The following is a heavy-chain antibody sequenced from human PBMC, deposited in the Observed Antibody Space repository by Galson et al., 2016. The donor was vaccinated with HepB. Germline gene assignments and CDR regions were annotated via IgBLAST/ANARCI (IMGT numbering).Heavy chain of an antibody. D-gene: IGHD3-10*01. CDR3: ARGSYDSGSYSPGNWFDP. V-gene: IGHV5-10-1*01. J-gene: IGHJ5*02. CDR2: IDPRPRDSYT. CDR1: GYSFTRYW. Sequence: QSGAEVKKPGESLRISCKGSGYSFTRYWINWVRQMPGKGLEWMGRIDPRPRDSYTNYSPSFQGHVTISADKPISTAYLQWSSLKASDTAMYYCARGSYDSGSYSPGNWFDPWGQGTLVTVSS.